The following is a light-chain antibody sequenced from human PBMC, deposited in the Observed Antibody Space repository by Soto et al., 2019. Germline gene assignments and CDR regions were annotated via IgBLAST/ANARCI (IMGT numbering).Light chain of an antibody. CDR2: AAS. V-gene: IGKV3-20*01. CDR1: QSVSSSF. Sequence: EIVLTQSPVTLSVSPGEGATLSCRASQSVSSSFLAWYKQKRGQAPRLLSYAASGRATGVPDRFSGSGSGTEFTLSISRLEPEDFEVYYCQQYDSSPLTFGGGTKVDIK. CDR3: QQYDSSPLT. J-gene: IGKJ4*01.